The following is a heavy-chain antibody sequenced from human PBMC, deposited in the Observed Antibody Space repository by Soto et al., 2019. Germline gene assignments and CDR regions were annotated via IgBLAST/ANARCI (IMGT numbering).Heavy chain of an antibody. V-gene: IGHV3-33*01. CDR2: IWYDGSNK. D-gene: IGHD3-22*01. Sequence: GGSLRLSCAASGFTFSSYGMHWVRQAPGKGLEWVAVIWYDGSNKYYADSVKGRFTISRDNSKNTLYLQMNSLRAEDTAVYYCAAGSSGFWAARFSAYWGLGTLVTVSS. CDR1: GFTFSSYG. J-gene: IGHJ4*02. CDR3: AAGSSGFWAARFSAY.